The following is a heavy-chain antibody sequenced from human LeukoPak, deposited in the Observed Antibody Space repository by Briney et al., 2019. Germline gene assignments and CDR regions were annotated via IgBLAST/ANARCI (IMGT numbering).Heavy chain of an antibody. V-gene: IGHV1-2*02. CDR2: INPNSGGT. Sequence: ASVKVSCKASGYTFTDYYMHWVRQAPGQGLEWMGWINPNSGGTNYAQKFQGRVTMTRDTSISTAYMELSRLRSDDTAMFYCAREEVIAAAGPTLDYWGQGALVTVSS. CDR1: GYTFTDYY. CDR3: AREEVIAAAGPTLDY. J-gene: IGHJ4*02. D-gene: IGHD6-13*01.